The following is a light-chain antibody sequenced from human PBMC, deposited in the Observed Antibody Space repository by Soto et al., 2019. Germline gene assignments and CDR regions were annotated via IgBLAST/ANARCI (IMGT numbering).Light chain of an antibody. J-gene: IGKJ1*01. V-gene: IGKV1-5*01. CDR1: QSIGTC. CDR3: QQYSDSSGA. Sequence: DIQVTQSPSTLSASVGDRVTITCGASQSIGTCLAWYQQKPGKAPKLLIFDASTLESGVPSRFSGSGSGTDFTLTISSLQPDDFATYYCQQYSDSSGAFGQGTKVDIK. CDR2: DAS.